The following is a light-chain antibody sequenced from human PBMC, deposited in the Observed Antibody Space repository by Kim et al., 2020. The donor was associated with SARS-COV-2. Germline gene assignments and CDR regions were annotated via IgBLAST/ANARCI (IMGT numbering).Light chain of an antibody. J-gene: IGKJ4*01. CDR1: QSVSSN. CDR2: GAS. V-gene: IGKV3-15*01. CDR3: QQYNDWLRLT. Sequence: VSPGKRATLSCRASQSVSSNLAWYQQKPGQAPRLLMYGASTRATGVPARFSGSGSGTEFTLTIASLQSEDSAVYYCQQYNDWLRLTFGGGTKVEI.